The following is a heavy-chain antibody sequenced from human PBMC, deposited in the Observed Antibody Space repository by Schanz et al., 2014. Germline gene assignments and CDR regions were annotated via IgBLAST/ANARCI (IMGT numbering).Heavy chain of an antibody. CDR1: GYTFTRSG. CDR2: IGGSDGNT. J-gene: IGHJ4*02. Sequence: QVQLVQSGGEAKTPGASVKVSCKAPGYTFTRSGISWVRQAPGQGLEWMGWIGGSDGNTNFAQKPQGRVTMTADTSTNTAYMDLRSLRSDDTAVYYCARDQSPYTNSSDVRYFDYWGQGSLXTVSS. V-gene: IGHV1-18*01. D-gene: IGHD6-6*01. CDR3: ARDQSPYTNSSDVRYFDY.